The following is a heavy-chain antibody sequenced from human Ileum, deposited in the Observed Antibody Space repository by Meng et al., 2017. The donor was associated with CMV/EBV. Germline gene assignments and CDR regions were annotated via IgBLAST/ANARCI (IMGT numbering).Heavy chain of an antibody. Sequence: SETLSLTCTVSGDSMTSSLYYWGWIRQPAGKGPEYIATIFYRGNTFYHPSLKTRATISVDTSKNQFSLRLQSVTAADSAVYYCAKAHDFGDYEAFDSWGQGARVTGAS. J-gene: IGHJ4*02. CDR1: GDSMTSSLYY. V-gene: IGHV4-39*07. CDR3: AKAHDFGDYEAFDS. CDR2: IFYRGNT. D-gene: IGHD4-17*01.